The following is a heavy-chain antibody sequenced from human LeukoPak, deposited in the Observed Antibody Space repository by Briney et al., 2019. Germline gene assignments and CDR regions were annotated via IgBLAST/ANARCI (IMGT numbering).Heavy chain of an antibody. Sequence: GGSLRLSCAASGFTFSGFEMNWVRQAPGQGLEWVSYSSSSGSTIYYADSVKGRFTISRDSSNNTLYLQMNSLRAEDTGVYFCAKDRETTASGTFDFRGQGTLVTVSS. V-gene: IGHV3-48*03. J-gene: IGHJ4*02. CDR1: GFTFSGFE. CDR3: AKDRETTASGTFDF. D-gene: IGHD6-13*01. CDR2: SSSSGSTI.